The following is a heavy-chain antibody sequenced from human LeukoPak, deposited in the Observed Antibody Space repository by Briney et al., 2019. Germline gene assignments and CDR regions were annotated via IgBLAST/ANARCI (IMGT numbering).Heavy chain of an antibody. Sequence: GGSLRLSCAASGFTFSDYYMSWIRQAPGKGLEWVAVISYDGSNKYYADSVKGRFTISRDNSKNTLYLQMNSLRAEDTAVYYCARETGSAVGSTDFDYWGQGTLVTVSS. CDR2: ISYDGSNK. D-gene: IGHD4-17*01. J-gene: IGHJ4*02. CDR3: ARETGSAVGSTDFDY. CDR1: GFTFSDYY. V-gene: IGHV3-30-3*01.